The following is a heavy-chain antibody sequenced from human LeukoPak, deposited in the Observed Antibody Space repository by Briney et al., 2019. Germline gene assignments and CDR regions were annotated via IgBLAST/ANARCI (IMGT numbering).Heavy chain of an antibody. V-gene: IGHV1-2*02. CDR1: GYTFTGYS. J-gene: IGHJ5*02. CDR3: ARDGRSYCSGGSCYENWFDP. Sequence: ASVKVSCKASGYTFTGYSMHWVRQAPGQGLEWMGWINPNSGGTNYAQRFQGRVTMTRDTSISTAYMELSRLRSDDTAVYYCARDGRSYCSGGSCYENWFDPWGQGTLVTVSS. D-gene: IGHD2-15*01. CDR2: INPNSGGT.